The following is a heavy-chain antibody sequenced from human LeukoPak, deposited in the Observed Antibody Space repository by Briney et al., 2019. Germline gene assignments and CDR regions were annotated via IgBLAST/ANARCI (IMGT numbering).Heavy chain of an antibody. D-gene: IGHD6-25*01. J-gene: IGHJ4*02. V-gene: IGHV4-61*08. CDR3: ARYGSTSGHDY. Sequence: PSETLSLTCTVSGDSVSSGGYYWSWTRQPPGKGLEWIGYISYSGSTNYNPSLKSRVTISVDTSNNQFSLKLSSVTAADTAVYYCARYGSTSGHDYWGQGTLVTVSS. CDR2: ISYSGST. CDR1: GDSVSSGGYY.